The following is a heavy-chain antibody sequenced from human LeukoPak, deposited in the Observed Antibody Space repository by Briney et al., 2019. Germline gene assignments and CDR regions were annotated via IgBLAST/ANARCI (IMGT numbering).Heavy chain of an antibody. D-gene: IGHD6-13*01. V-gene: IGHV4-59*01. CDR2: IYYSGST. Sequence: SETLSLTCTVSGGSISSYYWNWIRQPPGKGLEWIGYIYYSGSTNYNPSLKSRVTISLNTSKNQFSLKLSSVTAADTAVYYCARVYYSSSYDYWYFDLWGHGTLVTVSS. J-gene: IGHJ2*01. CDR3: ARVYYSSSYDYWYFDL. CDR1: GGSISSYY.